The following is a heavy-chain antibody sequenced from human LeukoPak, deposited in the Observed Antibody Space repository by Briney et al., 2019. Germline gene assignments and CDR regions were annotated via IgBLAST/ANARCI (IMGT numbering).Heavy chain of an antibody. CDR3: ARRGETGMVLGVKSNWFDP. V-gene: IGHV4-39*01. J-gene: IGHJ5*02. D-gene: IGHD3-10*01. CDR1: GGTISSSSYY. CDR2: IYYSRST. Sequence: SETLSLTCTVAGGTISSSSYYWGWIRQPPGKGLECIGSIYYSRSTYYNPSLKSRVTISVDTSKNQFSLKLSSVTAADTAVYYCARRGETGMVLGVKSNWFDPWGQGTLVTVSS.